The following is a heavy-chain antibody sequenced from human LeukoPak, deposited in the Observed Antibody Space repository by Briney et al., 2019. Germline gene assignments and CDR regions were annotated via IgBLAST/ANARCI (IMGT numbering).Heavy chain of an antibody. CDR1: GGSISSRH. CDR2: IYSSGSS. J-gene: IGHJ3*02. V-gene: IGHV4-4*07. CDR3: ARRWTGENAFDI. D-gene: IGHD3/OR15-3a*01. Sequence: SETLSLTCIVSGGSISSRHWSWIRQPAGKGLEWIGHIYSSGSSNYNPSLKSRVTMSVDTSTNHFSLKLTSVTAADTAVYYCARRWTGENAFDIWGQGTMVTVPS.